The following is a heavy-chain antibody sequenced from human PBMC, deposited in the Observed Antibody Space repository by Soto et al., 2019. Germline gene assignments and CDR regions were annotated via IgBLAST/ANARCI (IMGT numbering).Heavy chain of an antibody. V-gene: IGHV3-30-3*01. CDR2: ISYDGSNK. CDR3: ARGVTVTHYFDY. CDR1: GFTFSSYA. J-gene: IGHJ4*02. Sequence: GESLKISCAASGFTFSSYAMHWVRQAPGKGLEWVAVISYDGSNKYYADSVKGRFTISRDNSKNTLYLQMNSLRAEDTAVYYCARGVTVTHYFDYWGQGTLVTVSS. D-gene: IGHD4-4*01.